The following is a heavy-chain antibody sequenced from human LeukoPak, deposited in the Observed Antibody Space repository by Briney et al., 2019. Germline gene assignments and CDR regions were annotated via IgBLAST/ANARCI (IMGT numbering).Heavy chain of an antibody. D-gene: IGHD3-10*01. J-gene: IGHJ4*02. V-gene: IGHV4-34*01. CDR3: ARATSWGSGRPLVRGYYFDY. Sequence: SETLSLTCAVYGGSFSGYYWSWIRQPPGKGLEWIGEINHSGSTNYNPSLKSRVTISVDTSKNQFSLKLSSVTAAGTAVYYCARATSWGSGRPLVRGYYFDYWGQGTLVTVSS. CDR2: INHSGST. CDR1: GGSFSGYY.